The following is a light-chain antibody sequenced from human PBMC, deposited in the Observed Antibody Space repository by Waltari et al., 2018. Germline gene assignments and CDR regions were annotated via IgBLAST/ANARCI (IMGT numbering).Light chain of an antibody. CDR3: QQYNNWPPGHT. Sequence: EIVMTQSPATLSVSPGERATLSCRASQRVSSNLAWYQQKPGQAPRLLIYGASTRATGIPARFSGSGSGTEFTLTISSMQSEDFAVYYCQQYNNWPPGHTFGGGTKVEIK. CDR2: GAS. CDR1: QRVSSN. V-gene: IGKV3-15*01. J-gene: IGKJ4*01.